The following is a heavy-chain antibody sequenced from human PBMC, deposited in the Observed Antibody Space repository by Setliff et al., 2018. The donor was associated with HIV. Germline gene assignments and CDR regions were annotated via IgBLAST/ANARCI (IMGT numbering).Heavy chain of an antibody. V-gene: IGHV1-69*06. J-gene: IGHJ3*02. CDR3: ATSSIYYDSSGYGGDDACDI. Sequence: SVKVSCTASGGPFRSKGISWVRQAPGQGLEWMGGMSPILGRPEYTQKFQGRMTITANRSTRTDYMELRGLRFEDTAMYYCATSSIYYDSSGYGGDDACDIWGQGTVVTVSS. CDR1: GGPFRSKG. D-gene: IGHD3-22*01. CDR2: MSPILGRP.